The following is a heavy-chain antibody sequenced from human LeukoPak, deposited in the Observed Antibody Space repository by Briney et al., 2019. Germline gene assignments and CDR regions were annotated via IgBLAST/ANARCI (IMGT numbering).Heavy chain of an antibody. CDR3: ARDQRYVEMATITSYYFDY. CDR1: GFTFSSYA. Sequence: GGSLRLSCAASGFTFSSYAMHWVRQAPGKGLEWVAVISYDGSNKYYADSVKGRFTISRDNSKNTLYLQMNSLRAEDTAVYYCARDQRYVEMATITSYYFDYWGQGTLVTVSS. D-gene: IGHD5-24*01. CDR2: ISYDGSNK. J-gene: IGHJ4*02. V-gene: IGHV3-30*04.